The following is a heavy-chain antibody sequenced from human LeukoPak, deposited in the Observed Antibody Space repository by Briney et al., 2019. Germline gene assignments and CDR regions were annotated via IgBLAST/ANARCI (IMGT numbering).Heavy chain of an antibody. CDR1: GGSFNGYY. Sequence: SETLSLTCAVYGGSFNGYYWSWICQPPGKGLEWIGEINHSGSTNYNPSLKSRVTISVDTSKNQFSLKLSSVTAADTAVYYCARGGITMVRGVISHYYYYYMDVWGKGTTVTVSS. CDR2: INHSGST. CDR3: ARGGITMVRGVISHYYYYYMDV. V-gene: IGHV4-34*01. D-gene: IGHD3-10*01. J-gene: IGHJ6*03.